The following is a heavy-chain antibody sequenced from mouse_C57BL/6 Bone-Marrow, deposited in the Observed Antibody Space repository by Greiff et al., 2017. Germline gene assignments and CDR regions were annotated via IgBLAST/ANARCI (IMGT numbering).Heavy chain of an antibody. CDR2: IDPSDSYT. J-gene: IGHJ4*01. CDR3: AVDRGYAMDY. CDR1: GYTFTSYW. Sequence: QVQLQQPGAELVMPGASVKLSCKASGYTFTSYWMHWVKQRPGQGLEWIGDIDPSDSYTNYNQKFKGKSTLTVDKSSSTAYMQLSSLTSEDSAVYYCAVDRGYAMDYWGQGTSVTVSP. D-gene: IGHD3-2*01. V-gene: IGHV1-69*01.